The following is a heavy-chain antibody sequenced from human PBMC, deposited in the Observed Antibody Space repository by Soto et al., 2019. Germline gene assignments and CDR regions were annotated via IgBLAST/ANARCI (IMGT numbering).Heavy chain of an antibody. J-gene: IGHJ6*02. D-gene: IGHD6-13*01. CDR1: GYSFTIDW. CDR2: IDPSDSYN. V-gene: IGHV5-10-1*01. Sequence: GESLKISCNGAGYSFTIDWISGVRQIPGKGLEWMGRIDPSDSYNNYSPSFQGHLHITADKSTSTAYMKWSSLKASDTAMYYCARQRAAAGQPRMDVWGQGTTVTVSS. CDR3: ARQRAAAGQPRMDV.